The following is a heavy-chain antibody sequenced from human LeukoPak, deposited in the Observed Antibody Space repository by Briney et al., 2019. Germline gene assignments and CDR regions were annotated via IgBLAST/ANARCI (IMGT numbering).Heavy chain of an antibody. D-gene: IGHD6-19*01. J-gene: IGHJ4*02. Sequence: GGALRLSCAASGFTFSSYEMNWVRQAPGKGLEWVSYISSSGSTIYYADSVKGRFTISRDNAKNSLYLQMNSLRAEDTAVYYCAVGQWLVGNYWGQGTLVTVSS. CDR2: ISSSGSTI. CDR3: AVGQWLVGNY. V-gene: IGHV3-48*03. CDR1: GFTFSSYE.